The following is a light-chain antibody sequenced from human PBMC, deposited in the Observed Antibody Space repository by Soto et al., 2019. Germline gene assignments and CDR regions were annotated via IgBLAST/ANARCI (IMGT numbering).Light chain of an antibody. CDR2: DVN. J-gene: IGLJ1*01. Sequence: QSALTQPASVSGSPGQSITISCTGSSSDVGGYNYVSWYQQHPGKAPKLMLYDVNTRPSGVSNRFSGSKSGNTASLTISGLQAEDEADYYCSSYSCTALYVFGTGPQLTVL. CDR1: SSDVGGYNY. CDR3: SSYSCTALYV. V-gene: IGLV2-14*01.